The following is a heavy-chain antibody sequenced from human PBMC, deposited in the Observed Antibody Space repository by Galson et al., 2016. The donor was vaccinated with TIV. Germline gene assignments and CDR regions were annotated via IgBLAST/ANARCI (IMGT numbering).Heavy chain of an antibody. CDR1: GYRFITDD. CDR3: VGGTIFRPNWFDP. Sequence: SVKVSCKASGYRFITDDFNWLRQATGQGLEWMGRVDPLTGDTVYAQKFQGRVTMTRNLSINTAYMEISSLRYDDTAVYYCVGGTIFRPNWFDPWGQGTLVTVSS. J-gene: IGHJ5*02. D-gene: IGHD2/OR15-2a*01. V-gene: IGHV1-8*01. CDR2: VDPLTGDT.